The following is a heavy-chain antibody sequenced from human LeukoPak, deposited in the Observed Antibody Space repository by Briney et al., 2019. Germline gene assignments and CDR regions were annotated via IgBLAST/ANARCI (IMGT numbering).Heavy chain of an antibody. CDR3: ARDGITMVRGVINGAFDI. J-gene: IGHJ3*02. CDR1: GFTFSSYS. Sequence: GGSLRLSCAASGFTFSSYSMTWVRQAPGKGLEWVSSISSSSSYIYYADSVEGRFTISRDNAKNSLYLQMNSLRAEDTAVYYCARDGITMVRGVINGAFDIWGQGTMVTVSS. CDR2: ISSSSSYI. V-gene: IGHV3-21*01. D-gene: IGHD3-10*01.